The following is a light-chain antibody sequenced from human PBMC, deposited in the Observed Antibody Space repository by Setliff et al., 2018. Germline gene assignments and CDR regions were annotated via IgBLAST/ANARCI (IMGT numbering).Light chain of an antibody. V-gene: IGLV2-8*01. CDR1: SSDVGGYNY. CDR3: TSYGGDNNWAI. Sequence: QSALAQPASVSGSPGQSITISCTGTSSDVGGYNYVSWYQQHPGKAPKLIIYEVNKRPSGVPDRFSGSKSGNTASLTVSGLQAEDEADYYCTSYGGDNNWAIFGGGTKVTVL. J-gene: IGLJ2*01. CDR2: EVN.